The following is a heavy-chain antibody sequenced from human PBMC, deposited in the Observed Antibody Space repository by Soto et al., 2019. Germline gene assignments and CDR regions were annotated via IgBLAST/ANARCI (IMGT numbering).Heavy chain of an antibody. V-gene: IGHV1-46*01. CDR1: GYTFTSYY. CDR3: ATDRGYCSGGSCYGGPADY. J-gene: IGHJ4*02. D-gene: IGHD2-15*01. CDR2: INPSGGST. Sequence: QVQLVQSGAEMKKPGASVKVSCKASGYTFTSYYMHWVRQAPGQGLEWMGIINPSGGSTSYAQKFQGRVTMTRDTSTSTVYMELSSLRSEDTAVYYCATDRGYCSGGSCYGGPADYWGQGTLVTVSS.